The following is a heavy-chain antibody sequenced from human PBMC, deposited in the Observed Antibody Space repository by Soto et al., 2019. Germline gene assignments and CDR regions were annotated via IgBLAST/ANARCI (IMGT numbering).Heavy chain of an antibody. CDR3: ARGLLYATTYFEY. V-gene: IGHV1-69*06. Sequence: QVQLVQSGAEVKKPGSSVKVSCKASGDTFTTNSLNWVRQAPGQGLEWMGGIIPVVGTTKSAQKYQDRVTITGDKSTNTAYMELSSLRSDDTAVYYCARGLLYATTYFEYWGQGTPVTVSS. CDR2: IIPVVGTT. D-gene: IGHD2-8*01. CDR1: GDTFTTNS. J-gene: IGHJ4*02.